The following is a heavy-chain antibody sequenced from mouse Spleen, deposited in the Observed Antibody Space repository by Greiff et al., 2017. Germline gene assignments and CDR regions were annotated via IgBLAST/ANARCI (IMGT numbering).Heavy chain of an antibody. J-gene: IGHJ4*01. CDR3: ARRPRGDYAMDY. CDR2: ISSGGGNT. CDR1: GFTFSSYA. V-gene: IGHV5-9*01. Sequence: EVMLVESGGGLVKLGGSLKLSCAASGFTFSSYAMSWVRQTPEKRLEWVATISSGGGNTYYPDSVKGRFTISRDNAKNTLYLQMSSLKSEDTAMYYCARRPRGDYAMDYWGQGTSVTVSS.